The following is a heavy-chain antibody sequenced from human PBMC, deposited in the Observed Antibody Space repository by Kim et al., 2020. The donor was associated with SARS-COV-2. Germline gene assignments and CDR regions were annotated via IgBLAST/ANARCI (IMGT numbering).Heavy chain of an antibody. CDR2: TCFRSKWYN. CDR1: GDSVSSNSAV. CDR3: ARGRGYAFDI. J-gene: IGHJ3*02. Sequence: SQTLSLTCAISGDSVSSNSAVWHWIRQSPSRGLEWLGRTCFRSKWYNDYAVSVKSRITINPDTSKNQFSLQLNSVTPDDTAVYYCARGRGYAFDIWGQGTMVTVSS. V-gene: IGHV6-1*01. D-gene: IGHD3-16*01.